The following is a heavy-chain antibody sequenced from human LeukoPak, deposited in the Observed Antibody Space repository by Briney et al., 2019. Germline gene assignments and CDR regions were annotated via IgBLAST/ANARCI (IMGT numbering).Heavy chain of an antibody. CDR2: ISGSGDNT. CDR1: GFTFSRHA. CDR3: AKKTSEYGDASPPDY. J-gene: IGHJ4*02. Sequence: GGSLRLSCAASGFTFSRHAMSWVRQAPGKGLEWVSGISGSGDNTYSADSVKGRFTISRDNSKNTLYLQMNSLRAEDTAVYYCAKKTSEYGDASPPDYWGQGTLVTVSS. V-gene: IGHV3-23*01. D-gene: IGHD4-17*01.